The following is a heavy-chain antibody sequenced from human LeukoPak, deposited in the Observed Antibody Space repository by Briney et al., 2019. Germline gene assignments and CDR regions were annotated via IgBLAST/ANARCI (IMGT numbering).Heavy chain of an antibody. CDR2: ISYDGSNK. CDR3: ARERNPTVTTVGWFDP. D-gene: IGHD4-17*01. J-gene: IGHJ5*02. CDR1: GFTFSSYA. Sequence: PGGSLRLSCAASGFTFSSYAMHWVRQAPGKGLEWVAVISYDGSNKYYADSVKGRFTISRDNSKNTLYLQMNSLRAEDTAVYYCARERNPTVTTVGWFDPWGQGTLVTVSS. V-gene: IGHV3-30-3*01.